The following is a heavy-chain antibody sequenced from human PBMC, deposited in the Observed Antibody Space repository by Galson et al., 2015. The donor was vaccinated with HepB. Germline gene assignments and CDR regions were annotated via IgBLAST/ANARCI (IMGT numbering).Heavy chain of an antibody. CDR3: ARGGVVVVPAVYYYYGMDV. D-gene: IGHD2-2*01. CDR2: IVVGSGNT. CDR1: GFTFTSSA. J-gene: IGHJ6*02. V-gene: IGHV1-58*01. Sequence: SVKVSCKASGFTFTSSAVQWVRQARGQRLEWIGWIVVGSGNTNYAQKFQERVTITRDMSTSTAYMELGSLRSEDTAVYYCARGGVVVVPAVYYYYGMDVWGQGTTVTVSS.